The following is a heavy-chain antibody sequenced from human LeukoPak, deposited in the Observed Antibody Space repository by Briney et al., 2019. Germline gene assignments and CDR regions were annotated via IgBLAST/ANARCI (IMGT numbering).Heavy chain of an antibody. CDR1: GGSISPYY. CDR2: VYYSGGT. V-gene: IGHV4-59*01. J-gene: IGHJ6*03. D-gene: IGHD6-13*01. Sequence: PSETLSLTCTVSGGSISPYYWLWIRQPPGKGLEWIGYVYYSGGTNYNPSLKSRVTMSVDTSKNQLSLKLTSVTAADTAVYYCARRAAAVGTFYMHVWGKGTTVTVSS. CDR3: ARRAAAVGTFYMHV.